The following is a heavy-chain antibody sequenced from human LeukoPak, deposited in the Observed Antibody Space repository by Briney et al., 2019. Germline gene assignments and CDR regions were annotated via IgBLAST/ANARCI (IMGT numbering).Heavy chain of an antibody. CDR3: AKDQRWESPHYLDS. V-gene: IGHV3-7*03. CDR2: IKQDGSEK. D-gene: IGHD1-26*01. J-gene: IGHJ4*02. CDR1: GLTLSNYW. Sequence: GGSLRLSCTASGLTLSNYWMIWVRQAPGKGLQWVAKIKQDGSEKYYVDSVKGRFTISRDNAENSLYLQMNSLRVEDTAVYYCAKDQRWESPHYLDSWGQGTLVTVSS.